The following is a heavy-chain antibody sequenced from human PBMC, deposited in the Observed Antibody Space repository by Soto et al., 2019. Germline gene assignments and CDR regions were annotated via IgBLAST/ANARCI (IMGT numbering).Heavy chain of an antibody. CDR2: TYYRSKWYN. D-gene: IGHD5-12*01. V-gene: IGHV6-1*01. Sequence: SQTLSLTCAISGDSVSSNSAAWNWIRQSPSRGLEWLGRTYYRSKWYNDYAVSVKSRITINPDTSKNQFSLQLNSVTPEDTAVYYCARELRHRLVANKLVNYYGMDVWGQGTRVTVSS. CDR3: ARELRHRLVANKLVNYYGMDV. CDR1: GDSVSSNSAA. J-gene: IGHJ6*02.